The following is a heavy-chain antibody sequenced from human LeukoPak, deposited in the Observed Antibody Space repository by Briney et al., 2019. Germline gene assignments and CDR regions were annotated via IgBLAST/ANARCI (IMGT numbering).Heavy chain of an antibody. D-gene: IGHD1-26*01. CDR3: AREKVGATGD. CDR1: GYSISSGYY. V-gene: IGHV4-38-2*02. CDR2: IYHSGST. J-gene: IGHJ4*02. Sequence: PSETLSLTCTVSGYSISSGYYWGWIRQPPGKGLEWIGSIYHSGSTYYNPSLKSRVTISVDTSKNQFSLKLSSVTAADTAVYYCAREKVGATGDWGQGTLVTVSS.